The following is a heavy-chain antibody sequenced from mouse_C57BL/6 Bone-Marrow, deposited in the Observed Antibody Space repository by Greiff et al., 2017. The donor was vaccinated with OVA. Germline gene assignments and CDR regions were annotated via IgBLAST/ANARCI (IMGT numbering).Heavy chain of an antibody. CDR3: ARDSSSYEDFEG. CDR1: GYTFTDYY. V-gene: IGHV1-76*01. CDR2: IYPGSGNT. J-gene: IGHJ1*03. Sequence: QVQLQQSGAELVRPGASVKLSCKASGYTFTDYYINWVKQRPGQGLEWIARIYPGSGNTYYNEKFKGKATLTAEKSSSTAYMQLSSLTSEDSAVYFCARDSSSYEDFEGWGTATTVT. D-gene: IGHD1-1*01.